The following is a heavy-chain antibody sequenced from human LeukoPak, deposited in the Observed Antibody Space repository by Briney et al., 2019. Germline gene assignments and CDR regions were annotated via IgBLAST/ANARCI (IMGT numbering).Heavy chain of an antibody. CDR1: GFTFNTYS. D-gene: IGHD6-6*01. J-gene: IGHJ4*02. CDR2: ISWNSGSI. Sequence: GGSLRLSCEASGFTFNTYSMNWARQAPGKGLEWVSGISWNSGSIGYAGSVKGRFTISRDNARNSVSLLINSLRVDDTAVYYCVRDSGSRSSGIFDYWGQGALVTVSS. V-gene: IGHV3-48*04. CDR3: VRDSGSRSSGIFDY.